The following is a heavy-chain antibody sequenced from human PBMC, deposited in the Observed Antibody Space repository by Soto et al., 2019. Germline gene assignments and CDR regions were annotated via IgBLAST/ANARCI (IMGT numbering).Heavy chain of an antibody. J-gene: IGHJ4*02. Sequence: PSETLSLTGAVSCDSISSGYYFAWIRHPPWKLLYWIGIIYHIVTSYYNPSLNSLVIISIYTSNNHFSLKLISLTAADSAVYYCARTDNVGYYPYLGQETLVTVSP. CDR1: CDSISSGYY. V-gene: IGHV4-38-2*01. CDR2: IYHIVTS. D-gene: IGHD3-3*01. CDR3: ARTDNVGYYPY.